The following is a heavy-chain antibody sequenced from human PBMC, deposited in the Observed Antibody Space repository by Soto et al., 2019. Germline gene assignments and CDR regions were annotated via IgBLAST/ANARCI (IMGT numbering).Heavy chain of an antibody. CDR2: ISAQNGIT. J-gene: IGHJ4*02. Sequence: QIQLVQSGVEVKKPGASVKVSWMASDYNFISFGLSWMRHAPGQGHERMGWISAQNGITHYAQKLQDRDAMTRVIASDTIYIDLRRLRSGDTDIYYCAIAGRLQALDFCGQGTVV. D-gene: IGHD2-21*01. CDR1: DYNFISFG. CDR3: AIAGRLQALDF. V-gene: IGHV1-18*01.